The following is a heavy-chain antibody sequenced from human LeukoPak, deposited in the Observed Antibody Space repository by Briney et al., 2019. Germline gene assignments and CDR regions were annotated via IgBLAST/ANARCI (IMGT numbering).Heavy chain of an antibody. J-gene: IGHJ4*02. CDR2: VNHSGYT. CDR1: RFTFINFA. Sequence: GSLRLSCAASRFTFINFAMSWVRQTPGKGLEWIGEVNHSGYTNMNPSLKSRVTISVDTSKNQFSLMMTSVTAADTAVYFCARMTTGHDYWGQGTLVTVSS. D-gene: IGHD4-17*01. CDR3: ARMTTGHDY. V-gene: IGHV4-34*01.